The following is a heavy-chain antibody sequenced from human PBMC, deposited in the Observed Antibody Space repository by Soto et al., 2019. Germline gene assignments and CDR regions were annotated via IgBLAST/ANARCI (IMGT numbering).Heavy chain of an antibody. CDR2: IYYSGST. D-gene: IGHD2-15*01. CDR3: AGRYGGTFDD. J-gene: IGHJ4*02. CDR1: GGSISSYY. Sequence: SETLSLTCTVTGGSISSYYWSWIRQPPGKGLEWIGYIYYSGSTNYNPSLKSRVTISVDTSKNQFSLKLSSLTAADTAVYYCAGRYGGTFDDWGQGTLVTVSS. V-gene: IGHV4-59*08.